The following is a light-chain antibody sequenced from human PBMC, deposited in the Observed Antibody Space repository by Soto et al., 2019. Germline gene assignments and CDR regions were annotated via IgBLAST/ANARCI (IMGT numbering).Light chain of an antibody. J-gene: IGKJ4*01. CDR3: QQYGSSPLT. V-gene: IGKV3-20*01. Sequence: EIVLTQSPGTLSLSPGERATLSCRASESVSDNYLAWYQQRSGQAPRLVIYGASSRASAVPDRFSGSGSGADFTLTISRREPEDFAVYYCQQYGSSPLTFGGGTKVEIK. CDR2: GAS. CDR1: ESVSDNY.